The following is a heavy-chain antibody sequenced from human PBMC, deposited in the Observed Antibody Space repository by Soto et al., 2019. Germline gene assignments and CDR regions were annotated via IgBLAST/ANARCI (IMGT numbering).Heavy chain of an antibody. Sequence: QVQLQQWGAGLLKPSETLSLTCAVYGGSFSGYYWTWIRQPPGKGLEWIGEINHSGSTNCNPSLKSRVIISVDNTKNPFSLKLSSVTAADTPVYYCGCASNKREYSYGPDYWGQGTLVTVSS. CDR1: GGSFSGYY. V-gene: IGHV4-34*01. CDR2: INHSGST. D-gene: IGHD5-18*01. CDR3: GCASNKREYSYGPDY. J-gene: IGHJ4*02.